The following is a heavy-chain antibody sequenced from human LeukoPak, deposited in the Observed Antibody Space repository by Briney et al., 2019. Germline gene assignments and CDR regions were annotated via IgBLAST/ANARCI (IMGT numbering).Heavy chain of an antibody. Sequence: ASVKVSCKASGGTFSSYAISWVRQAPGQGLEWMGRITPIFGTANYAQKFQGRVTITTDESTSTAYMELSSLRSEDTAVYYCATTKSMVRGVRPDYWGQGTLVTVSS. CDR3: ATTKSMVRGVRPDY. CDR1: GGTFSSYA. D-gene: IGHD3-10*01. V-gene: IGHV1-69*05. CDR2: ITPIFGTA. J-gene: IGHJ4*02.